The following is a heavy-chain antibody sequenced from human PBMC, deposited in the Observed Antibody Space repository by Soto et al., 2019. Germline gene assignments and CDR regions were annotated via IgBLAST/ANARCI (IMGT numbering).Heavy chain of an antibody. Sequence: SQTLSLTCTVSGGSISSYYWSWIRQPPGKGLEWIGYIYYSGSTNYNPSLKSRVTISVDTSKNQFSLKLSSVTAADTAVYYCARGGGPYYDILTGYYPFDYWGQGTLVTVSS. V-gene: IGHV4-59*01. CDR3: ARGGGPYYDILTGYYPFDY. CDR2: IYYSGST. CDR1: GGSISSYY. D-gene: IGHD3-9*01. J-gene: IGHJ4*02.